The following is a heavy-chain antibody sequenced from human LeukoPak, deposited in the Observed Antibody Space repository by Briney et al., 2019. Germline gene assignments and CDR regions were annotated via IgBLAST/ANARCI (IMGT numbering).Heavy chain of an antibody. CDR3: ARGDFYDGGGRNWFDS. CDR1: GDSMTSYY. V-gene: IGHV4-4*07. J-gene: IGHJ5*01. CDR2: IHTSGTT. D-gene: IGHD3-16*01. Sequence: PSETLSLTCTVSGDSMTSYYWSFIRQPAGKGLEWIGRIHTSGTTYYNPSLKSRLMMSVDTSKNQFSLRLTSVTAADTAVYYCARGDFYDGGGRNWFDSWGQGTLVIVSS.